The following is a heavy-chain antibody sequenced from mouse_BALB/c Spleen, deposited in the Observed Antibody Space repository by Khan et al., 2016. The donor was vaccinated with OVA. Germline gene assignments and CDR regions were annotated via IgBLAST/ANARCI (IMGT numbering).Heavy chain of an antibody. D-gene: IGHD2-1*01. CDR1: GYTFTSFY. J-gene: IGHJ3*01. CDR2: SNPSNGDT. V-gene: IGHV1S81*02. Sequence: QVQLQQSGAELVKPGASVKISCKASGYTFTSFYMYWVKQRPGQGLEWIGGSNPSNGDTHCNEKFKRMATLTVDKSSTTAYMQFSSLPSDDSAVYYCARSGYGNPFAYWGQGTLFTVSA. CDR3: ARSGYGNPFAY.